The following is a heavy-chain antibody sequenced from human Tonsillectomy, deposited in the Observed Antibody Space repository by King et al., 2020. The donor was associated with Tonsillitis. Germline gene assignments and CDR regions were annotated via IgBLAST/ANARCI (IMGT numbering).Heavy chain of an antibody. D-gene: IGHD3-22*01. CDR3: AREGTYYYDNSGYYRLYYFDF. CDR1: GFTFSSYG. CDR2: IWYDGSNK. Sequence: VQLVESGGGVVQPGRSLRLSCAASGFTFSSYGMHWVRQAPGKGLEWVAVIWYDGSNKYYAGSVKGRFSVSRDNSKNTLYLQMHSLSAGDTAVYYCAREGTYYYDNSGYYRLYYFDFWGQGTLVTVSS. V-gene: IGHV3-33*08. J-gene: IGHJ4*02.